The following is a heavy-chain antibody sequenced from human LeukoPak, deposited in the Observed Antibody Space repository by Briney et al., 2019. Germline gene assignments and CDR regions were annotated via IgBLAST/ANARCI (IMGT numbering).Heavy chain of an antibody. Sequence: GGSLRLSCAASGFTCSNAWMRWVRQAPGKGLEWVGRIKSKTDGGTTDYAAPVKGRFTISRDDSKNTLYLQMNSLKTEDTAVYYCTTEYYDILTGYFPIDYWGQGTLVTVSS. CDR2: IKSKTDGGTT. V-gene: IGHV3-15*01. CDR1: GFTCSNAW. CDR3: TTEYYDILTGYFPIDY. D-gene: IGHD3-9*01. J-gene: IGHJ4*02.